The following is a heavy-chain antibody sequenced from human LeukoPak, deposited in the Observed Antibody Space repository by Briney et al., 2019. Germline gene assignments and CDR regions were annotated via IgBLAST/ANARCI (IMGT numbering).Heavy chain of an antibody. CDR3: ARALIVLRFLEWLLYRCWWLVHY. Sequence: GGSLRLSCAASGFTFSSYSMNWVRQAPGKGLEWVSSISSSSSYIYYADSVKGRFTISRDNAKNSLYLQMNSLRAEDTAVYYCARALIVLRFLEWLLYRCWWLVHYWGQGTLVTVSS. V-gene: IGHV3-21*01. J-gene: IGHJ4*02. CDR1: GFTFSSYS. D-gene: IGHD3-3*01. CDR2: ISSSSSYI.